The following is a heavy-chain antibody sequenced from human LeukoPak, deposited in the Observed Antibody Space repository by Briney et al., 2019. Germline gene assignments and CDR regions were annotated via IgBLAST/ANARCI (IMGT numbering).Heavy chain of an antibody. CDR3: ARDGISYSSSPFDY. CDR2: ISYDGSNK. CDR1: GFTFSSYA. J-gene: IGHJ4*02. V-gene: IGHV3-30*04. Sequence: SGGSLRLSCAASGFTFSSYAMHWVRQAPGKGLEWVAVISYDGSNKYYADSVKGRFTISRDNSKNTLYLQMNSLRAEDTAVYYCARDGISYSSSPFDYWGQGTLVTVSS. D-gene: IGHD6-6*01.